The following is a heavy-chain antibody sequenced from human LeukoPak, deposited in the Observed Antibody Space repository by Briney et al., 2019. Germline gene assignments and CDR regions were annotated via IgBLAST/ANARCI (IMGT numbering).Heavy chain of an antibody. Sequence: GGSLRLSCAAAGFAVITYAVASARQAPAKGLEWVSSIRIGGGGTYYADSVKGRFTISRDNSETTLHLQMNNLRVEDTARYFCKRCMVLREGWCNWFARWGQGTLVTVSS. D-gene: IGHD5-24*01. CDR1: GFAVITYA. CDR2: IRIGGGGT. V-gene: IGHV3-23*01. CDR3: KRCMVLREGWCNWFAR. J-gene: IGHJ5*02.